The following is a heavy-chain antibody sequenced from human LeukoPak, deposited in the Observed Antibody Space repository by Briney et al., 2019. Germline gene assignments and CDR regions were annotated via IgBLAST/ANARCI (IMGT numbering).Heavy chain of an antibody. D-gene: IGHD5-18*01. J-gene: IGHJ4*02. CDR2: IIPILGIA. CDR1: GGTLSSYA. V-gene: IGHV1-69*04. Sequence: GASVKVSCKASGGTLSSYAISWVRQAPGQGLEWMGRIIPILGIANYAQKFQGRVTITADKSTSTAYMELSSLRSEDTAVYYCARAEDSYGYVFGDYWGQGTLVTVSS. CDR3: ARAEDSYGYVFGDY.